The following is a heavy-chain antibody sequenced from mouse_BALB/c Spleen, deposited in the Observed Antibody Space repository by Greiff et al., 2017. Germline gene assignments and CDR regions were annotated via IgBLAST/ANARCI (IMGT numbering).Heavy chain of an antibody. CDR2: IYPGSGST. J-gene: IGHJ2*01. V-gene: IGHV1S22*01. Sequence: LQQPGSELVRPGASVKLSCKASGYTFTSYWMHWVKQRPGQGLEWIGSIYPGSGSTNYDEKFKSKATLTVDKSSSTAYMQLSSLTSEDSAVYYCTRKDYGSSYGYWGQGTTLTVSS. D-gene: IGHD1-1*01. CDR1: GYTFTSYW. CDR3: TRKDYGSSYGY.